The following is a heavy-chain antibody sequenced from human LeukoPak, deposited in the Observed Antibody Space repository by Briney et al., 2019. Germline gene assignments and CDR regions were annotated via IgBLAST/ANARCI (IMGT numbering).Heavy chain of an antibody. V-gene: IGHV3-66*02. Sequence: PGGSLRLSCAVSGFIVTNNYMTWVRQAPGKGLECVSFISSDGRTYYADSVKGRFTISRDNSRNTLYLQMNSLRTEDTAEYYCASCARSGYYYGMDVWGQGTTVTVSS. D-gene: IGHD3-10*02. J-gene: IGHJ6*02. CDR1: GFIVTNNY. CDR2: ISSDGRT. CDR3: ASCARSGYYYGMDV.